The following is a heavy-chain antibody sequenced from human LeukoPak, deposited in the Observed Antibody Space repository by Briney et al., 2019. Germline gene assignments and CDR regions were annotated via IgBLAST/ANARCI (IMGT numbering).Heavy chain of an antibody. V-gene: IGHV4-4*02. CDR1: GGSTSNTNW. J-gene: IGHJ6*02. D-gene: IGHD2-15*01. CDR2: INHSGNT. CDR3: ARVPYCTGGSCNYYYYYGMDV. Sequence: PSETLSLTCGVSGGSTSNTNWWSWVRQPPGKGLEWIGEINHSGNTNYNPSLKSRVTMSVDTSKNQFSLNLNSVTAADTAVYYCARVPYCTGGSCNYYYYYGMDVWGQGTTVTVSS.